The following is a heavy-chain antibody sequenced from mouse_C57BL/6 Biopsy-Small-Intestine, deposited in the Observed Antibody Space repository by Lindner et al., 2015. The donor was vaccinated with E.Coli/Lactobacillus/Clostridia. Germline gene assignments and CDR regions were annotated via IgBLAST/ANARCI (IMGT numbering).Heavy chain of an antibody. D-gene: IGHD1-1*01. J-gene: IGHJ2*01. Sequence: VQLQESGGGLVKPGGSLKLSCAASGFTFSDYGMHWVRQAPEKGLEWVAYISSGSSTIYYADTVKGRFTISRDNAKNTLFLQMTSLRSEDTAMYYCANYYGSSYGFFDYWGQGTTLTVSS. CDR2: ISSGSSTI. CDR1: GFTFSDYG. V-gene: IGHV5-17*01. CDR3: ANYYGSSYGFFDY.